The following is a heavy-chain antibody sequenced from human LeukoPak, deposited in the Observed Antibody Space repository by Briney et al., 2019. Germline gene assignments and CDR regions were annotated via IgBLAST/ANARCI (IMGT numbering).Heavy chain of an antibody. Sequence: GGSLRLSCAASGFTFSSYNMNWVRQAPGKGLEWVSSISYISRARYYAESVKGRLTISRDNFKDSLYLQMDSVRAEDTAVYYCARAYCSSTSCFGWGQGTLVTVSS. CDR3: ARAYCSSTSCFG. V-gene: IGHV3-48*01. CDR2: ISYISRAR. D-gene: IGHD2-2*01. CDR1: GFTFSSYN. J-gene: IGHJ4*02.